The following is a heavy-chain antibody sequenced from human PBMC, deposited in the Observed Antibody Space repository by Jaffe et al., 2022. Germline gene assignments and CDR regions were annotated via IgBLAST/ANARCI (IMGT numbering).Heavy chain of an antibody. D-gene: IGHD6-13*01. J-gene: IGHJ6*03. CDR3: AKELPGYSSSWYTHYMDV. CDR2: IRYDGSNK. Sequence: QVQLVESGGGVVQPGGSLRLSCAASGFTFSSYGMHWVRQAPGKGLEWVAFIRYDGSNKYYADSVKGRFTISRDNSKNTLYLQMNSLRAEDTAVYYCAKELPGYSSSWYTHYMDVWGKGTTVTVSS. V-gene: IGHV3-30*02. CDR1: GFTFSSYG.